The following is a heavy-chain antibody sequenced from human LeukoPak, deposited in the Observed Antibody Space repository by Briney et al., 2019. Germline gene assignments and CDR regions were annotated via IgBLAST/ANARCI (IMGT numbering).Heavy chain of an antibody. V-gene: IGHV3-11*04. CDR1: GFTFSDYY. CDR3: ARELNGAFDP. J-gene: IGHJ5*02. Sequence: GGSLRLSCAASGFTFSDYYRSWIRQAPGKGLEWVSYMSTSDSPIYYTDSVKGRFTISRDNSKNSLYLQMNSLRASDTAVYYCARELNGAFDPWGQGTLVTVSS. CDR2: MSTSDSPI. D-gene: IGHD1-1*01.